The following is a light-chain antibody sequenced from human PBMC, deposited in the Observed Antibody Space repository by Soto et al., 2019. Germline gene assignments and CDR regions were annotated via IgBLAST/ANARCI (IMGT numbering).Light chain of an antibody. CDR1: SSDIGGYNY. CDR3: SLYTSSNTLV. V-gene: IGLV2-14*01. J-gene: IGLJ1*01. Sequence: QSALTQPASVSGSPGQSITISCTGGSSDIGGYNYVSWFQQHPGKAPKLMIYEVTNRPSGVSNRFSGSKSGSTASLTISGLQAEDEADYYCSLYTSSNTLVFGTGTKLTVL. CDR2: EVT.